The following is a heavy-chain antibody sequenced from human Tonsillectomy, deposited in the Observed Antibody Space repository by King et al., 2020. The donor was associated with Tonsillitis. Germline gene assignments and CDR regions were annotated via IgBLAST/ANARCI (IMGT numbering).Heavy chain of an antibody. V-gene: IGHV3-30*01. Sequence: QLVQSGGGVVQPGRSLRLSCAASGFTFNKYGMNWVRQAPGKGPEWVAVISHDGSNKYYADSVKGRFTISRDNSKSSLSLEMNSLRAEDTGVYYCARDGIQLWSTLSYFDSWGQGNLVTVSS. J-gene: IGHJ4*02. CDR2: ISHDGSNK. D-gene: IGHD5-18*01. CDR1: GFTFNKYG. CDR3: ARDGIQLWSTLSYFDS.